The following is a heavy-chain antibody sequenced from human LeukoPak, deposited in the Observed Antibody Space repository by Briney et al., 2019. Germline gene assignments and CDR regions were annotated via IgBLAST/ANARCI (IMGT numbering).Heavy chain of an antibody. D-gene: IGHD2-21*02. V-gene: IGHV3-33*08. Sequence: RSGGSLRLSCAASGFTFSSQAMHWVRQAPGKGLEWVAVIWYDGSNKYYADSVKGRFTISRDSAKNSLYLQMNSLRAEDTAVYYCARFRTWGDKAFDYWGQGTLVTVSS. CDR1: GFTFSSQA. J-gene: IGHJ4*02. CDR2: IWYDGSNK. CDR3: ARFRTWGDKAFDY.